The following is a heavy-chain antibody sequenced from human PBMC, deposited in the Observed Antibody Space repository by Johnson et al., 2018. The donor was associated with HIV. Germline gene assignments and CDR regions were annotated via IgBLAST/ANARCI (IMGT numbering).Heavy chain of an antibody. J-gene: IGHJ3*02. CDR2: IRYDENNA. Sequence: VQLLESGGGVVQPGGSLRLSCAASGFTFSNFGLHWVRQAPGKGLEWVAFIRYDENNAYYAYSVKGRFTISRDNSKNTLYLQMNSLKTEDTAVYYCTTEAYDSSGYPDAFDIWGQGTMVTVSS. CDR1: GFTFSNFG. V-gene: IGHV3-30*02. D-gene: IGHD3-22*01. CDR3: TTEAYDSSGYPDAFDI.